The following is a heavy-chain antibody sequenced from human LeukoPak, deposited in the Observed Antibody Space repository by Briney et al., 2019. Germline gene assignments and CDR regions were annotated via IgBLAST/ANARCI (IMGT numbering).Heavy chain of an antibody. Sequence: PSETLSLTCSVSGDSISSTSYYWGWIRQPPGKGLEWIGSIYYSGTTYYKPSLRSRVTISVDTSKNQFYLRLTSVTAADSAMYYCARESSSSPDYWGQGTLVTVSS. V-gene: IGHV4-39*07. CDR1: GDSISSTSYY. CDR3: ARESSSSPDY. CDR2: IYYSGTT. D-gene: IGHD6-6*01. J-gene: IGHJ4*02.